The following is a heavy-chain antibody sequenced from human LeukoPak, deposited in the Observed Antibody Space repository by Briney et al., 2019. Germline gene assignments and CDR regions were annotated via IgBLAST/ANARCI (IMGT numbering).Heavy chain of an antibody. CDR3: ARATHDVGATAFDH. CDR1: GDSFSSVTDY. D-gene: IGHD1-26*01. CDR2: GDYSGGT. J-gene: IGHJ5*02. Sequence: SETLSLTCTVSGDSFSSVTDYWAWIRQPPGKGLEWIASGDYSGGTYYNPSLEHRVTVSVDTSKNQFSLRVDSMSAADTAVYYCARATHDVGATAFDHWGRGILVTVSS. V-gene: IGHV4-39*07.